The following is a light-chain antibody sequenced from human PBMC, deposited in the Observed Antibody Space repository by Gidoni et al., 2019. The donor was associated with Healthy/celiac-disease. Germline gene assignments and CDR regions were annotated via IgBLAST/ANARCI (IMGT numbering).Light chain of an antibody. CDR1: SSDVGGYNY. Sequence: SALTPPASVSGSPGQSITISCTGTSSDVGGYNYVSWYQQHPGKAPKLMIYDVSNRPSGVSNRFSGSKSGNTASLTISGLQAEDEADYYCSSYTSSSTLEVFGTGTKVTVL. V-gene: IGLV2-14*01. CDR3: SSYTSSSTLEV. CDR2: DVS. J-gene: IGLJ1*01.